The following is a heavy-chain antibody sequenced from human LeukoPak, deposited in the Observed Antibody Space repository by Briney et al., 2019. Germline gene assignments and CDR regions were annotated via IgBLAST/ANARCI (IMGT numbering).Heavy chain of an antibody. J-gene: IGHJ3*02. D-gene: IGHD3-22*01. V-gene: IGHV1-2*02. CDR1: GYTFTGYY. CDR3: ARTWNYYDSRAAFDI. CDR2: INPNSGGT. Sequence: ASVKVSCKASGYTFTGYYMHWVRQAPGQGLEWMGWINPNSGGTNYAQKFQGRVTMIRDTSISTAYMELSRLRSDDTAVYYCARTWNYYDSRAAFDIWGQGTMVTVSS.